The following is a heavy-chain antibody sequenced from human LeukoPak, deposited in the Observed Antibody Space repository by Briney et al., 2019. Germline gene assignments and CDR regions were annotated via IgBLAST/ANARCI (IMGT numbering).Heavy chain of an antibody. J-gene: IGHJ5*02. D-gene: IGHD5-12*01. CDR3: ARRGYTTSGGHWFDP. Sequence: SETLSLTCTVSGGSISGYYGSWIRQPPGKGLEWIGYIFYSGSTIYNPSLRSRVTISVDTSKNQLSLKLTSVTAADTAVYYCARRGYTTSGGHWFDPWGQGTLVTVSS. CDR2: IFYSGST. V-gene: IGHV4-59*08. CDR1: GGSISGYY.